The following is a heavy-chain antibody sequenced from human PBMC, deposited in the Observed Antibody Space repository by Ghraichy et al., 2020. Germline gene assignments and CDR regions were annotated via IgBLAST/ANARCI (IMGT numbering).Heavy chain of an antibody. D-gene: IGHD3-10*01. Sequence: SVKVSCKASGGTFSSYAISWVRQAPGQGLEWMGGIIPIFGTANYAQKFQGRVTITADESTSTAYMELSSLRSEDTAVYYCASEASYGYNYYYGMDVWGQGTTVTVSS. CDR2: IIPIFGTA. J-gene: IGHJ6*02. V-gene: IGHV1-69*13. CDR1: GGTFSSYA. CDR3: ASEASYGYNYYYGMDV.